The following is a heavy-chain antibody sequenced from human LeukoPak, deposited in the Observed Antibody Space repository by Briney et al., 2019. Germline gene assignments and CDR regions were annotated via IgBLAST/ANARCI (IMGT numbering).Heavy chain of an antibody. CDR1: GGSLSGYY. V-gene: IGHV4-34*01. CDR2: INHSGST. D-gene: IGHD3-9*01. CDR3: AASLRYFDY. Sequence: SETLSLTCAVYGGSLSGYYWSWIRQPPGKGLEWIGEINHSGSTNYNPSLKSRATISVDTSKNQFSLKLSSVTAADTAVYYCAASLRYFDYWGQGTLVTVSS. J-gene: IGHJ4*02.